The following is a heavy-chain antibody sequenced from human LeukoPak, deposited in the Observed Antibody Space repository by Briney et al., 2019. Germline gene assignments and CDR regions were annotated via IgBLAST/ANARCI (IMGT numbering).Heavy chain of an antibody. CDR1: DFSVNNNY. J-gene: IGHJ4*02. Sequence: GGSLRLSCAASDFSVNNNYVDWVRQAPGKGLEWVALISSDGNDKLYGDSVKGRFTISRDDSKSTLYLQMNSLRAEDTVVYYCTTKVIRGNSGDDYDDWGQGTLVTVSS. CDR2: ISSDGNDK. V-gene: IGHV3-30*03. D-gene: IGHD5-12*01. CDR3: TTKVIRGNSGDDYDD.